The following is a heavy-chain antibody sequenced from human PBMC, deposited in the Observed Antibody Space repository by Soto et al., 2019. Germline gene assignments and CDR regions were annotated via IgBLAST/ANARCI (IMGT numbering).Heavy chain of an antibody. J-gene: IGHJ6*02. CDR3: ARDQDSDNYVYAGSQEPYGMDV. CDR2: TIARFGSA. CDR1: GCTGSSDF. D-gene: IGHD3-16*01. Sequence: SVKVSFKASGCTGSSDFIIWVRQAPGRGLEWVGGTIARFGSANFAQKFQGRVTITADRFTSTVYMELSILTSEDTATYYCARDQDSDNYVYAGSQEPYGMDVWGQGTTVTVSS. V-gene: IGHV1-69*06.